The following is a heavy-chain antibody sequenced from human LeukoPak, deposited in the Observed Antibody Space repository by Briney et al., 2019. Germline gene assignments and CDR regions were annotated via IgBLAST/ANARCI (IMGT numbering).Heavy chain of an antibody. CDR3: VRDSGGSYIGHY. CDR1: GYTFTGYY. V-gene: IGHV1-18*04. J-gene: IGHJ4*02. CDR2: ISVYKGNT. D-gene: IGHD1-26*01. Sequence: ASVKVSCKASGYTFTGYYMHWVRQAPGQGLEWMGWISVYKGNTNYAQKLQGRVTMTTDTSTSTAYMELRSLRSDDTAVYYCVRDSGGSYIGHYWGQGTLVTVSS.